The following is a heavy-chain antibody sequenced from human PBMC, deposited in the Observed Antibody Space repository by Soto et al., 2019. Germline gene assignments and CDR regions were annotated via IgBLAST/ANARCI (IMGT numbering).Heavy chain of an antibody. CDR3: AKNLYQGTTRIRYFDWLLPYFDY. Sequence: PGGSLRLSCAASGFSFSTYAMSWVRQAPGKGLEWVSGIRGSGGSTYDVDSVKGRFTISRDNSKNTLYLQMNSLRAEDTAVYYCAKNLYQGTTRIRYFDWLLPYFDYWGQGALVTVSS. V-gene: IGHV3-23*01. CDR1: GFSFSTYA. J-gene: IGHJ4*02. CDR2: IRGSGGST. D-gene: IGHD3-9*01.